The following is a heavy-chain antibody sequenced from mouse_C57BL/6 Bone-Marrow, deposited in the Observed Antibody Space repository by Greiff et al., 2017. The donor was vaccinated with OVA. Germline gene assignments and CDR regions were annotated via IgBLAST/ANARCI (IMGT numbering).Heavy chain of an antibody. CDR1: GFTFSSYA. CDR2: ISSGGDYI. J-gene: IGHJ2*01. D-gene: IGHD1-1*01. Sequence: DVMLVESGEGLVKPGGSLKLSCAASGFTFSSYAMSWVRQTPEKRLEWVAYISSGGDYIYYADTVKGRFTISRDNARNTLYLQMSSLKSEDASMYYCTRRGDGSSFSFDYWGQGTTLTVSS. CDR3: TRRGDGSSFSFDY. V-gene: IGHV5-9-1*02.